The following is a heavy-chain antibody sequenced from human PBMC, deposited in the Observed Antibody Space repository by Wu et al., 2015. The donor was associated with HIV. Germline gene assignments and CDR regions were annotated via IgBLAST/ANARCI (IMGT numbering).Heavy chain of an antibody. V-gene: IGHV1-69*13. CDR3: AREHHRIVGAAHGMDV. D-gene: IGHD1-26*01. J-gene: IGHJ6*02. Sequence: QVQLVQSGAEVKKPGSSVKVSCKASGGTFSSYAISWVRQAPGQGLEWMGRIIPIFGTANYAQKFQGRVTITADESTSTAYMELSSLRSEDTAVYYCAREHHRIVGAAHGMDVWGQGDHGSPVSS. CDR1: GGTFSSYA. CDR2: IIPIFGTA.